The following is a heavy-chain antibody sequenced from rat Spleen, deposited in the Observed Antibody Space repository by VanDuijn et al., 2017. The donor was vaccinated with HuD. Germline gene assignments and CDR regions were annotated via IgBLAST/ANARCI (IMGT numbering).Heavy chain of an antibody. J-gene: IGHJ2*01. Sequence: EVKLVESGGGLVQPGRSLKLSCAVSGFNFNDYWMGWVRQAPGKGLEWIGEIIKDSSTINYAPSLKDKFTISRDNAQNTLYLQMSKLGSEDTAIYYCVREGIRGTGTYLDYWGQGVMVTVSS. CDR3: VREGIRGTGTYLDY. CDR2: IIKDSSTI. CDR1: GFNFNDYW. D-gene: IGHD4-3*01. V-gene: IGHV4-2*01.